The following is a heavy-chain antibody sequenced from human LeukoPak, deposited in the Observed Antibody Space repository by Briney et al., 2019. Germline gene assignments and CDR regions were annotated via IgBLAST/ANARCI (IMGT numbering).Heavy chain of an antibody. V-gene: IGHV3-33*01. CDR2: IWSDATNG. J-gene: IGHJ4*01. D-gene: IGHD4-11*01. CDR3: ARDAQRGFDYSNSLEY. CDR1: GFIFSHYG. Sequence: PGGSLRLSCAASGFIFSHYGMHWVRQAPGKGLEWVAVIWSDATNGFYGASVKGRFTISRDNSQNTVFLQMNSLRAEDTAIYYCARDAQRGFDYSNSLEYWGHGTLVTVSS.